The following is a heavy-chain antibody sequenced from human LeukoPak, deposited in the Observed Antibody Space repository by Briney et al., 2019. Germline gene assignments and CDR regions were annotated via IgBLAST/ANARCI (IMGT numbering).Heavy chain of an antibody. CDR3: ALVVPAAGGFDY. J-gene: IGHJ4*02. V-gene: IGHV4-39*07. CDR2: IYYSGST. D-gene: IGHD2-2*01. CDR1: GGSISSSSYY. Sequence: SETLSLTCTVSGGSISSSSYYWGWIRQPPGKGLEWIGSIYYSGSTYYNPSLKSRVTISVDTSKNQFSLKLSSVTAADTAVYYCALVVPAAGGFDYWGQGTLVTVSS.